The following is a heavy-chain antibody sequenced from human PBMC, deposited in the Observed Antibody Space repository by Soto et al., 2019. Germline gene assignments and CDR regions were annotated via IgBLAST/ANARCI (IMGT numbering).Heavy chain of an antibody. J-gene: IGHJ6*02. CDR2: MNPNSGNT. D-gene: IGHD6-13*01. CDR1: GYTFTSYD. V-gene: IGHV1-8*01. Sequence: QVQPVQSGAEVKKPGASVKVSCKASGYTFTSYDINWVRQATGQGLEWMGWMNPNSGNTGYAQKFQGRVTMTRNTSISTAYMELSSLRSEDTAVYYCARHPGIAAAGDGYYYYGMDVWGQGTTVTVSS. CDR3: ARHPGIAAAGDGYYYYGMDV.